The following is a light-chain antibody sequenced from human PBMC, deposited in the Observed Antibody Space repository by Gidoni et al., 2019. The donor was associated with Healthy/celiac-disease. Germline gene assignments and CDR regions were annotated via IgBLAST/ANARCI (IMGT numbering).Light chain of an antibody. V-gene: IGKV3-15*01. CDR1: QSVSSN. Sequence: EIVMTQSPATLSVSPGERATISCRASQSVSSNFAWYQQKPGQAPRLLIYCASTRDTGIPARFSGSGSGTEFTLTISSLQYEDFAVYYCQQYNNWPPWTFGQGTKVEIK. CDR2: CAS. J-gene: IGKJ1*01. CDR3: QQYNNWPPWT.